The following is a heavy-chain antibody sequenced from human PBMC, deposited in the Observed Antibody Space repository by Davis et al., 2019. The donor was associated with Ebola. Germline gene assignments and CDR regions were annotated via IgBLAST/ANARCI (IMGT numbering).Heavy chain of an antibody. V-gene: IGHV1-3*01. CDR2: INAGNGNT. Sequence: ASVTVSCKASGYTFTKYAMHWVRQAPGQRLEWMGWINAGNGNTKYSQKFQGRVTITRDTSASTAYMELSSLRSEDTAVYYCARTWGDIVVVPIAIGWFDPWGQGTLVTVSS. D-gene: IGHD2-2*02. J-gene: IGHJ5*02. CDR3: ARTWGDIVVVPIAIGWFDP. CDR1: GYTFTKYA.